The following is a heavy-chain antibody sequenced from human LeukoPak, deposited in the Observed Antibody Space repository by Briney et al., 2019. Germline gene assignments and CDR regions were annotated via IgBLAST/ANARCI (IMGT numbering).Heavy chain of an antibody. CDR2: IQGTDGTT. Sequence: GGSLRLSCAASGFTFAGYAMSWVRQAPGKGLEWVSSIQGTDGTTYYADSVKGRFTVSRDNSKNTLYLQMNSLRVEDTAVYYCASPSNYGDYGGNAFDIWGQGTMVTVSS. CDR3: ASPSNYGDYGGNAFDI. D-gene: IGHD4-17*01. J-gene: IGHJ3*02. V-gene: IGHV3-23*01. CDR1: GFTFAGYA.